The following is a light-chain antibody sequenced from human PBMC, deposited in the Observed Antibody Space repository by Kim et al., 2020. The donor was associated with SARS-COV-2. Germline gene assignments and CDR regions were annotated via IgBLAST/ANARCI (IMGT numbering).Light chain of an antibody. CDR1: SSDVGGYNY. V-gene: IGLV2-14*03. CDR3: SSYTTSNSWV. J-gene: IGLJ3*02. Sequence: GQSITSSCNGTSSDVGGYNYVSWYQQHPGKAPKLMIYDVSKRPSGVSNRFSGSKSGNTASLTISGLQAADEADYYCSSYTTSNSWVFGGGTKLAVL. CDR2: DVS.